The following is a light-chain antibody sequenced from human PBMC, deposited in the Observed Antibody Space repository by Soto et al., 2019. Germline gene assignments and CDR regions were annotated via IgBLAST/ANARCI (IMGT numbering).Light chain of an antibody. CDR1: QSVSSNY. CDR2: GAS. Sequence: ENVLTQSPGTLSLSPGERVTLSCRASQSVSSNYLAWYQQKPGQAPRLLIYGASVRATVIPDRFSGSGSGTDFTLTISRLEPEDFAVYYCQQYGSSPYTFGQGTKLEIK. V-gene: IGKV3-20*01. CDR3: QQYGSSPYT. J-gene: IGKJ2*01.